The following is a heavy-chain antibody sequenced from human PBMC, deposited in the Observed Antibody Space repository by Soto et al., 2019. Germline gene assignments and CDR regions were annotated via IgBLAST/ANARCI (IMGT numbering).Heavy chain of an antibody. CDR1: RFTFSSYW. V-gene: IGHV3-74*01. CDR3: ARSPVVAYCGGDCYSEYFQH. Sequence: PGGSLRLSCAASRFTFSSYWMHWVRQAPGKGLVWVSRSNSDGSSTSYADSVKGRFTISRDNAKNTLYLQMNSLRAEDTAVYYCARSPVVAYCGGDCYSEYFQHWGQGTLVTVSS. CDR2: SNSDGSST. D-gene: IGHD2-21*02. J-gene: IGHJ1*01.